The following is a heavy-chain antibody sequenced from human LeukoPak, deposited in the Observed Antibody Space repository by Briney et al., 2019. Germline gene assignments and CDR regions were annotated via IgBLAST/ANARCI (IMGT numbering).Heavy chain of an antibody. V-gene: IGHV4-39*07. D-gene: IGHD6-6*01. Sequence: SETLSLTCTVSGGSISSSSYYWGWIRQPPGKGLEWIGSIYYSGSTYYNPSLKSRVTISVDTSKNQFSLKLSSVTAADTAVYYCARDVKWAARRYYYYYMDVWGKGTTVTVS. CDR1: GGSISSSSYY. CDR2: IYYSGST. J-gene: IGHJ6*03. CDR3: ARDVKWAARRYYYYYMDV.